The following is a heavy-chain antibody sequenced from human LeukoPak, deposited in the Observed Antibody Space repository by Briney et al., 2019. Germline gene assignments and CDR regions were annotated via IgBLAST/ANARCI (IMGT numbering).Heavy chain of an antibody. CDR1: GFTFSSYW. Sequence: PGGSLRLSCAASGFTFSSYWMSWVRQAPGKGLEWVANIKQDGSEKYYVDSVKGRFTISRDNAKNSLYLQMNSLRAEDTAVYYCARDPSGWYGRYYFDYWGQGTLVTVSS. J-gene: IGHJ4*02. D-gene: IGHD6-19*01. CDR3: ARDPSGWYGRYYFDY. CDR2: IKQDGSEK. V-gene: IGHV3-7*01.